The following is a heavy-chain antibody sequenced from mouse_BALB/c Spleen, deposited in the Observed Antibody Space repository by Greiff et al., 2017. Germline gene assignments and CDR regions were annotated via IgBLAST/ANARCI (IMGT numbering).Heavy chain of an antibody. Sequence: VQLQQPGAELVKPGASVKLSCKASGYTFTSYWMHWVKQRPGQGLEWIGEINPSNGRTNYNEKFKSKATLTVDKSSSTAYMQLSSLTSEDSAVYYCARTYNGSVFDYWGQGTTLTVSS. CDR2: INPSNGRT. CDR1: GYTFTSYW. CDR3: ARTYNGSVFDY. V-gene: IGHV1S81*02. D-gene: IGHD1-1*01. J-gene: IGHJ2*01.